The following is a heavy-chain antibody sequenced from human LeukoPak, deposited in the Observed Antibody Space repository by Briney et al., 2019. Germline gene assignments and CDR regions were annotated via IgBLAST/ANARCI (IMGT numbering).Heavy chain of an antibody. Sequence: GGSLRLSCAASGFTFSSYGMSWVRQAPGKGLEWVSAISGSGGSTYYADSVKGRFTISRDNSKNTLYLQMNSLRAEDTAVYYCAKDVYSSSWYSGFDPWGQGTLVTVSS. J-gene: IGHJ5*02. CDR2: ISGSGGST. V-gene: IGHV3-23*01. CDR3: AKDVYSSSWYSGFDP. CDR1: GFTFSSYG. D-gene: IGHD6-13*01.